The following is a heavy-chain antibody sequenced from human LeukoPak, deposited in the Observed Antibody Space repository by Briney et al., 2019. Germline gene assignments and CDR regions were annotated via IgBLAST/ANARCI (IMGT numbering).Heavy chain of an antibody. Sequence: SVKVSCKASGGTFSSYAFNWVRQAPGQGLEWMGGIIPIFGTANYAQKFQGRVTITADESTSTAYMELSSLRSEDTAVYYCARDLGVVGATGDDYWGQGTLVTVSS. V-gene: IGHV1-69*01. D-gene: IGHD1-26*01. CDR1: GGTFSSYA. CDR2: IIPIFGTA. J-gene: IGHJ4*02. CDR3: ARDLGVVGATGDDY.